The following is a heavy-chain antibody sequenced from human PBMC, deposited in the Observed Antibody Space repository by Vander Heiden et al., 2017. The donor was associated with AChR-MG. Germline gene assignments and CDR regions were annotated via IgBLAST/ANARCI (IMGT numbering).Heavy chain of an antibody. CDR2: IYPGYSDT. CDR1: GYSFTGHW. CDR3: ARQRSGGSWQPGMDV. Sequence: EVQLVQSGAEVTKPGESLQISRKGSGYSFTGHWLGCVRQLPGKGLVWMAIIYPGYSDTRYSPSFQGQVTISADKSISTAYLQWSSLKASDTAMYYCARQRSGGSWQPGMDVWGQGTTVTVSS. D-gene: IGHD2-15*01. J-gene: IGHJ6*02. V-gene: IGHV5-51*01.